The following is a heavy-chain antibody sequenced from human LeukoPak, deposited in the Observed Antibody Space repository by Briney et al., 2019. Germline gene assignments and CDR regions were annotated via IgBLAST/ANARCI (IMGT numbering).Heavy chain of an antibody. Sequence: GGSLRLSCAASGFTFSSYSMNWVRQAPGKGLEWVSSISSSSSYIYYADSVKGRFTISRDNAKNSLYLQMNSLRAEDTAVYYCARDGLRGLITVVRGPDGRGYFDYWGQGTLVTVSS. CDR3: ARDGLRGLITVVRGPDGRGYFDY. J-gene: IGHJ4*02. V-gene: IGHV3-21*01. D-gene: IGHD3-10*01. CDR2: ISSSSSYI. CDR1: GFTFSSYS.